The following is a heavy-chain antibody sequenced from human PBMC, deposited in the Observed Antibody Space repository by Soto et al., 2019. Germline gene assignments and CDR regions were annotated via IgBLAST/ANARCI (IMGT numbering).Heavy chain of an antibody. D-gene: IGHD6-13*01. CDR2: LSGNGGNT. CDR3: AKLSSSWYSGYDY. Sequence: EVQLLESGGGLVQPGGSLRLSCAASGFTFNNYAMSWVRQAPGKGLEWVSALSGNGGNTYYADSVKGRFTISRDNSKNALYMQMNSLRAEDTAVYYCAKLSSSWYSGYDYWGQGTLVTVSS. CDR1: GFTFNNYA. V-gene: IGHV3-23*01. J-gene: IGHJ4*02.